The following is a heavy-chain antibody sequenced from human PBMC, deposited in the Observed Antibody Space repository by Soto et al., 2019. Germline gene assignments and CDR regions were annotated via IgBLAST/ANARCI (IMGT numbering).Heavy chain of an antibody. J-gene: IGHJ4*02. Sequence: VQLVESGGGVVQPGRSLRLSCAASGFTFSDYAMHWVRQAPGKGLEWVAVVSHVGRNTNYADSVKGRFTISRDSSKTTVSLEMTSLRAEDTAVYYCAKGGRQWLVTSDFNYWGQGALVTVSS. CDR1: GFTFSDYA. V-gene: IGHV3-30*18. CDR2: VSHVGRNT. CDR3: AKGGRQWLVTSDFNY. D-gene: IGHD6-19*01.